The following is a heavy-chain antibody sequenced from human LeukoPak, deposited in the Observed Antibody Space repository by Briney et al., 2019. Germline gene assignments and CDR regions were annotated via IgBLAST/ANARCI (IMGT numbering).Heavy chain of an antibody. D-gene: IGHD2-2*01. J-gene: IGHJ5*02. CDR2: IIPIFGTA. CDR1: GGTFSSYA. Sequence: SVKVSCKASGGTFSSYAISWVRQAPGQGLEWMGGIIPIFGTANYAQKFQGRVTITADESTSTAYMELSSLRSEDTAVYYCAREGYCSSTSCGNWFDPWGQGTLVTVSS. CDR3: AREGYCSSTSCGNWFDP. V-gene: IGHV1-69*13.